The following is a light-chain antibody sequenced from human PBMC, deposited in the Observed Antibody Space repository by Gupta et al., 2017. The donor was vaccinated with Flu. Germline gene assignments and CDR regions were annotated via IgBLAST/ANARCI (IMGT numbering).Light chain of an antibody. V-gene: IGKV2-28*01. Sequence: DIVMTQSPLSLPVTPGEPASISCRSSQSLLHSNGFIYLDWYLQKPGQSPPLLIYLGSNRASGVPDRFSGSGSGTDFTLKISRVEAEDVWVYYCMQAVQTPWTFGQGTKVEIK. J-gene: IGKJ1*01. CDR3: MQAVQTPWT. CDR2: LGS. CDR1: QSLLHSNGFIY.